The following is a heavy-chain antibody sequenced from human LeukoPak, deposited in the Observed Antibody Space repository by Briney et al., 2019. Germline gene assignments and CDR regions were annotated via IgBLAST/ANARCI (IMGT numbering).Heavy chain of an antibody. J-gene: IGHJ3*02. V-gene: IGHV1-2*02. CDR2: INPNSGGT. D-gene: IGHD1-26*01. CDR1: GYAFTGYY. CDR3: ARYNVGATSWYAFDI. Sequence: ASVKVSCKASGYAFTGYYMHWVRQAPGQGLEWMGWINPNSGGTNYAQKFQGRVTMTRDTSISTAYMELSRLRSDDTAVYYCARYNVGATSWYAFDIWGQGTMVTVSS.